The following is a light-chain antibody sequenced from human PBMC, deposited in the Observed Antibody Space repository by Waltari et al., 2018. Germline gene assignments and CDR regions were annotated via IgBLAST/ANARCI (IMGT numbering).Light chain of an antibody. CDR3: CSYAGGSRVI. CDR2: EAT. J-gene: IGLJ2*01. V-gene: IGLV2-23*01. CDR1: KNDIGTYNF. Sequence: QSALTQPASLSGSPGPSITISFAGTKNDIGTYNFLSWFQQFPGQAPKLIVSEATTRPSGVSYRFSGSKSGNTASLTISGLQAEDEADYYCCSYAGGSRVIFGGGTKLTVL.